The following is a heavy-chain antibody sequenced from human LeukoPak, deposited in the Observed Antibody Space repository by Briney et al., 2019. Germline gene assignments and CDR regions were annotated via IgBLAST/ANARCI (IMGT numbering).Heavy chain of an antibody. D-gene: IGHD2-15*01. CDR1: GSTFSSYW. V-gene: IGHV3-7*01. Sequence: GGSLRLSCAASGSTFSSYWMSWVRQAPGKGLEGVANIKQDGSEKYYVDSVKGRFTISRDNAKNSLYLQMNSLRAEDTAVYYCARDGSARGYCSGGSCYSGLNYYGMDVWGQGTTVTVSS. CDR3: ARDGSARGYCSGGSCYSGLNYYGMDV. J-gene: IGHJ6*02. CDR2: IKQDGSEK.